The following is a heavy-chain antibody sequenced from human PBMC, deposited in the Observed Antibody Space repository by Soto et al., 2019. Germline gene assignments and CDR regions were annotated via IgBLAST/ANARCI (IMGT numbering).Heavy chain of an antibody. Sequence: EVQLVESGGGLVQPGRSLRLSCAASGFTFDDYAMHWVRQAPGKGLEGVSGISWNSGSIGSADSVKGRFTISRDNAKNSLYLQMNSLRAEDTALYYCAKDRGYSGYHLFLHAFDIWGQGTMVTVSS. CDR2: ISWNSGSI. V-gene: IGHV3-9*01. CDR1: GFTFDDYA. D-gene: IGHD5-12*01. CDR3: AKDRGYSGYHLFLHAFDI. J-gene: IGHJ3*02.